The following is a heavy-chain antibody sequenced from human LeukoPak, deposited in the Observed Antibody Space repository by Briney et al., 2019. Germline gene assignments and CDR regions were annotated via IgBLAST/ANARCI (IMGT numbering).Heavy chain of an antibody. CDR2: IYSVGSK. J-gene: IGHJ6*02. Sequence: GGSLRLSCAASGFPFSSHAMSWVRQAPGKGLEWVSVIYSVGSKYYADSVKGRFTTSRDNSKNTLYLQMNSLRAEDMAVYYCARLAYYDSSGYPYYYGMDVWGQGTTVTVSS. D-gene: IGHD3-22*01. V-gene: IGHV3-66*01. CDR3: ARLAYYDSSGYPYYYGMDV. CDR1: GFPFSSHA.